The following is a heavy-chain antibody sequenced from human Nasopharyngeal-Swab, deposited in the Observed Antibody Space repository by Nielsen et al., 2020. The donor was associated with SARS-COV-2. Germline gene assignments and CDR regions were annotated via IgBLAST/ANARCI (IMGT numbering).Heavy chain of an antibody. CDR1: GGSISSYY. V-gene: IGHV4-59*08. CDR3: ASRHYDFWSGYNDY. J-gene: IGHJ4*02. D-gene: IGHD3-3*01. Sequence: SDTLSLTCTVSGGSISSYYWSWIRQPPGKGLEWIGYIYYSGSTNYNPSLKSRVTISVDTSKNQFSLKLSSVTAADTAVYYCASRHYDFWSGYNDYWGQGTLVTVSS. CDR2: IYYSGST.